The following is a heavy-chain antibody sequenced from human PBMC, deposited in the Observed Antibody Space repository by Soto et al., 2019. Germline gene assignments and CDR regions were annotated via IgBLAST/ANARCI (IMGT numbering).Heavy chain of an antibody. CDR2: IYYSGST. V-gene: IGHV4-59*01. D-gene: IGHD1-1*01. J-gene: IGHJ6*02. CDR1: GGSISSYY. Sequence: SETLSLTCTVSGGSISSYYWSWIRQPPGKGLEWIGYIYYSGSTNYNPSLKSRVTISVDTSKNQFSLKLSSVTAADTAVYSSARVLDRRISNYYGMDVWDQGTTVTVSS. CDR3: ARVLDRRISNYYGMDV.